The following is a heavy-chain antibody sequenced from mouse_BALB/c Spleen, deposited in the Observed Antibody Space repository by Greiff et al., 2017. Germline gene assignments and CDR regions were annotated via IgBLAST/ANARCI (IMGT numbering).Heavy chain of an antibody. V-gene: IGHV1-67*01. Sequence: QVQLKQSGPELVRPGESVKISCKGSGYTFTDYAMHWVKQSHAKSLEWIGVISIYYDNTNYNQKFKGKATMTVDKSSSTAYMELARLTSEDSAIYYCARDITTVVATDYYAMDYWGQGTSVTVSS. CDR3: ARDITTVVATDYYAMDY. D-gene: IGHD1-1*01. CDR1: GYTFTDYA. J-gene: IGHJ4*01. CDR2: ISIYYDNT.